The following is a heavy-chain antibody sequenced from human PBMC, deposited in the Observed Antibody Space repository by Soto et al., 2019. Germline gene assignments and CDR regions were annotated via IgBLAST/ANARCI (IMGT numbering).Heavy chain of an antibody. CDR2: INHSGST. CDR3: ARGSYNYHSSGYSHY. V-gene: IGHV4-34*01. Sequence: PSGTPSLTCAVYGGSFSGYDWTWIRQPPGTGLEWIGGINHSGSTNYNPSLKSRVTISVDTSKNQFSLKLSSVTAADTAVYYCARGSYNYHSSGYSHYWGQGTLVTVTS. J-gene: IGHJ4*02. D-gene: IGHD3-22*01. CDR1: GGSFSGYD.